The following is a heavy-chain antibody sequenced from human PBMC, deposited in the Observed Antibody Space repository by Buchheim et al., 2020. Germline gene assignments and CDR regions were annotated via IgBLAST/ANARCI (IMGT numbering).Heavy chain of an antibody. CDR2: IKSDGSEK. V-gene: IGHV3-7*03. CDR1: GFTFSNYW. D-gene: IGHD6-19*01. J-gene: IGHJ5*02. CDR3: ARGGKIAVTTAAS. Sequence: QLVESGGGLVQPGGSLRLSCAASGFTFSNYWMSWVRQAPGKGLEWVANIKSDGSEKYYVDSVKGRFTISRDNAKTQLYLQMNSLRDEDTAVYYCARGGKIAVTTAASWGRGTL.